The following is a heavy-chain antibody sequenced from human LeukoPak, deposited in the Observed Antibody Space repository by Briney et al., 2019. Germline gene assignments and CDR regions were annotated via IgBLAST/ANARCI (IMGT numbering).Heavy chain of an antibody. V-gene: IGHV3-74*01. CDR3: ARTEGTVAYDS. D-gene: IGHD4-23*01. Sequence: GGSLRLSCAASGFTFSNYWTHWVRQAPGKGLVWVSRINSDGSGTTYADSVRGRFTISRDNAKNTLYLQVNSLRAEDTAVYYCARTEGTVAYDSWGQGTLVTVSS. CDR1: GFTFSNYW. J-gene: IGHJ5*01. CDR2: INSDGSGT.